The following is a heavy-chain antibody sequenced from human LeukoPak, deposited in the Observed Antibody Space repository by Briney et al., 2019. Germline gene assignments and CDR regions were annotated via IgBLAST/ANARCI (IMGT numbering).Heavy chain of an antibody. CDR1: GGSFSGYY. CDR3: ARGLWIFGVVTHFDY. D-gene: IGHD3-3*01. CDR2: INYSGST. J-gene: IGHJ4*02. V-gene: IGHV4-34*01. Sequence: SETLSLTCAVYGGSFSGYYWSWIRQPPGQGLEWIGEINYSGSTNYNPSLKSRVTISVDTSKNQFSLKLSSVTAADTAVYYCARGLWIFGVVTHFDYWGQGTLVTVCS.